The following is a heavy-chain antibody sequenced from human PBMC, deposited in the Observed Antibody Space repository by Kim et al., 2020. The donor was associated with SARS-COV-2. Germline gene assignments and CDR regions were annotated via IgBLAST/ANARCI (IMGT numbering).Heavy chain of an antibody. CDR3: ARVGYSYGYGSYYFDY. D-gene: IGHD5-18*01. CDR2: INHSGST. V-gene: IGHV4-34*01. Sequence: SETLSLTCAVYGGSFRGYYWSWIRQPPGKGLEWIGEINHSGSTNYNPSLKSRVTISVDTSKNQFSLRLSSVTAADTAVYYCARVGYSYGYGSYYFDYWGQGTLVTVSS. J-gene: IGHJ4*02. CDR1: GGSFRGYY.